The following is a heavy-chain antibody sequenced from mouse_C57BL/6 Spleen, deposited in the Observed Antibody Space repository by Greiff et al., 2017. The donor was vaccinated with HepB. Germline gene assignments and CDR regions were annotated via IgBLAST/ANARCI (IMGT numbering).Heavy chain of an antibody. V-gene: IGHV7-3*01. Sequence: EVMLVESGGGLVQPGGSLSLSCAASGFTFTDYYMSWVRQPPGKALEWLGFIRNKANGYTTEYSASVKGRFTISRDNSQSILYLQMNALRAEDSATYYCARGYYGSYFDYWGQGTTLTVSS. J-gene: IGHJ2*01. CDR1: GFTFTDYY. CDR2: IRNKANGYTT. D-gene: IGHD1-1*01. CDR3: ARGYYGSYFDY.